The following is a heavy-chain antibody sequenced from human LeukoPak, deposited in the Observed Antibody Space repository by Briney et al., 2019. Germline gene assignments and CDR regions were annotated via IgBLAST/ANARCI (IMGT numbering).Heavy chain of an antibody. V-gene: IGHV3-21*01. CDR3: ARHRYDSSGYTY. J-gene: IGHJ4*02. D-gene: IGHD3-22*01. Sequence: GGSLRLSCAASGFTFSSYSMNWVRQAPGKGLEWVSSISSSSSYIYYADSVEGRFTISRDNAKNSLYLQMNSLRAEDTAVYYCARHRYDSSGYTYWGQGTLVTVSS. CDR1: GFTFSSYS. CDR2: ISSSSSYI.